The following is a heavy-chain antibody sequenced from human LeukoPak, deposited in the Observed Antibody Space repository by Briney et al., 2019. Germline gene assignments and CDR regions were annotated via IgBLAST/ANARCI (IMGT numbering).Heavy chain of an antibody. Sequence: GGSLRLSCAASGLIFSSYSMNWVRQAPGKGLEWVSSISSAGSYIYYADSVKGRFTNSRDNAKNSLYLQMNGLRAEDTAVYYCARGLSYADYWGQGTLVTVSS. CDR3: ARGLSYADY. CDR1: GLIFSSYS. D-gene: IGHD5-18*01. V-gene: IGHV3-21*01. CDR2: ISSAGSYI. J-gene: IGHJ4*02.